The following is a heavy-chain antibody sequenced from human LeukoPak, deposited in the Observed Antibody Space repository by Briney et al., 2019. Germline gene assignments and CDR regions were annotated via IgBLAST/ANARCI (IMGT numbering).Heavy chain of an antibody. J-gene: IGHJ4*02. CDR3: AREGRGYTILFDY. D-gene: IGHD5-18*01. CDR2: ISSSSSTI. CDR1: GFTFSSYS. V-gene: IGHV3-48*01. Sequence: GGSLRLSCAASGFTFSSYSMNWVRQAPGKGLEWVSYISSSSSTIYYADSVKGRFTISRDNAKNSLYLQMNSLRAEDTAAYYCAREGRGYTILFDYWGQGTLVTVSS.